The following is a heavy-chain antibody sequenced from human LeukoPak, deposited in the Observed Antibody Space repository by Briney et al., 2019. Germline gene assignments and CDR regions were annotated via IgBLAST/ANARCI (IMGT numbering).Heavy chain of an antibody. CDR2: TSGSGGST. V-gene: IGHV3-23*01. Sequence: PGGSLRLSCAASGFTFRSYAMSWVRQAPGKGLEWVSTTSGSGGSTYYADSVRGRFTISRGNSKNTLYLQMSSLRAEDTAVYFCAKESLLMFGGVIETDYWGQGTLVTVSS. CDR3: AKESLLMFGGVIETDY. J-gene: IGHJ4*02. CDR1: GFTFRSYA. D-gene: IGHD3-16*02.